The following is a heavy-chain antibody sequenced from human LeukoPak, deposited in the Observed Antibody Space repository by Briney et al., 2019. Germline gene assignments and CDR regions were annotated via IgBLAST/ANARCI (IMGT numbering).Heavy chain of an antibody. J-gene: IGHJ4*02. CDR1: GGSFSGYY. CDR2: INHSGST. Sequence: PSETLSLTCAIYGGSFSGYYWSWIRLPPGKGLEWIGEINHSGSTNYNPSLKSRVTISVDTSKNQFSLKLTSVTAADTAMYYCARRIYFDYWGQGTLVTVSS. CDR3: ARRIYFDY. V-gene: IGHV4-34*01. D-gene: IGHD2-15*01.